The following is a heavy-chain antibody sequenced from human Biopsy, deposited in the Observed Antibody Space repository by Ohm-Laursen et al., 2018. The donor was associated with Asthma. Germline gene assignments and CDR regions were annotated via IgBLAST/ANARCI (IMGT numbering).Heavy chain of an antibody. CDR1: GYTFTSTVYG. Sequence: ASVKVSCKASGYTFTSTVYGISWVRQAPGQGLEWMGWIRPHTGDTNYAQMLRGRVTMTTDTSTSTAYMELRGFRSDGTAVYYCARDPGGFDPWGQGTLVTVSS. CDR3: ARDPGGFDP. V-gene: IGHV1-18*01. J-gene: IGHJ5*02. D-gene: IGHD3-10*01. CDR2: IRPHTGDT.